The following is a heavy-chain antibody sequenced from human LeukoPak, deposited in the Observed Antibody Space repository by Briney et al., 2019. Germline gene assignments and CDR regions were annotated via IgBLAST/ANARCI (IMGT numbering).Heavy chain of an antibody. CDR3: ARASYSYDINGWVPFDY. V-gene: IGHV4-59*08. CDR1: GGSISSYY. D-gene: IGHD3-22*01. Sequence: TLSLTCTVSGGSISSYYWSWIRQPPGKGLEWIGYIYYSGSTNYNPSLKSRVTISGDTSKNQFSLRLSSVTAADTAVYYCARASYSYDINGWVPFDYWGQGTLVTVSS. CDR2: IYYSGST. J-gene: IGHJ4*02.